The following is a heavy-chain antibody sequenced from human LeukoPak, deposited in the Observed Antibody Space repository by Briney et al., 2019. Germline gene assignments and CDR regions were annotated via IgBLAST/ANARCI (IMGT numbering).Heavy chain of an antibody. D-gene: IGHD4-11*01. CDR3: ARTVTTTHFDY. J-gene: IGHJ4*02. Sequence: SETVSLTCAVSGGSISSSGYSWSWIRQPPGKGLEWIGYIYHSGGTYYNPSLKSRVTISVDGSSNQFSLKLTSVTAADTAVYYCARTVTTTHFDYWGQGTLVTVSS. V-gene: IGHV4-30-2*01. CDR2: IYHSGGT. CDR1: GGSISSSGYS.